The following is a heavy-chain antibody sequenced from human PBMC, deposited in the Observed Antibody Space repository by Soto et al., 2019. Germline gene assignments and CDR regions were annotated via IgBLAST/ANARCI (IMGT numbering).Heavy chain of an antibody. D-gene: IGHD2-21*01. CDR2: TSPSGNSI. V-gene: IGHV3-48*02. Sequence: EVQLVESGGGLIQPGGSLRLSCAASGFAFSSHSMYWVRQAPGKGLEWVSYTSPSGNSIQYADSVRGRFTISRDNARNSLSLQMNSLRDDDTAVYYCVKGRLDTAYFDLWGQGSLVTVSS. CDR1: GFAFSSHS. CDR3: VKGRLDTAYFDL. J-gene: IGHJ4*02.